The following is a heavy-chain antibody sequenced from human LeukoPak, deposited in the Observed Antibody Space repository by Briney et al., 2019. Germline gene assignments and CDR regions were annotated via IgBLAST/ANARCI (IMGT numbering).Heavy chain of an antibody. J-gene: IGHJ4*02. Sequence: GESLKISCKCSGYSFTSYWIGLVRQMPGKGLEGMGIIYPGDSDTRYSPSFQGQVTISADKSISTAYLQWSSLKASDTAMYYCARTASSSWNFDYWGQGTLVTVSS. D-gene: IGHD6-13*01. CDR3: ARTASSSWNFDY. V-gene: IGHV5-51*01. CDR1: GYSFTSYW. CDR2: IYPGDSDT.